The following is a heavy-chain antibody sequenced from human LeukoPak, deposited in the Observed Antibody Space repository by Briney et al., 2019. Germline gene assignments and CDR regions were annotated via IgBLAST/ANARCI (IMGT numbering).Heavy chain of an antibody. CDR1: GGTFSSYA. J-gene: IGHJ4*02. Sequence: GSSVKVSCKASGGTFSSYAISWVRQAPGQGLEWMGGIIPIFGTANYAQKFQGRVTITADESTSTAYMELSSPRSEDTAVYYCARDRDYGDYFRPYSFDYWGQGTLVTVSS. D-gene: IGHD4-17*01. CDR3: ARDRDYGDYFRPYSFDY. CDR2: IIPIFGTA. V-gene: IGHV1-69*01.